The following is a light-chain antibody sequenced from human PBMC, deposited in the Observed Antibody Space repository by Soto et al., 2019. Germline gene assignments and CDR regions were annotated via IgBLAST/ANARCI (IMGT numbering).Light chain of an antibody. V-gene: IGKV1-33*01. CDR2: DAS. Sequence: DIQMTQCRSSLSASVGYRVTITCQASQDINNYLNWYQQKRGNAPKLLISDASNLETGVPSRFSGSGSGTEFTLTINSLQPEDFAFYYCQQYENYWTFGQGTKVDIK. CDR1: QDINNY. CDR3: QQYENYWT. J-gene: IGKJ1*01.